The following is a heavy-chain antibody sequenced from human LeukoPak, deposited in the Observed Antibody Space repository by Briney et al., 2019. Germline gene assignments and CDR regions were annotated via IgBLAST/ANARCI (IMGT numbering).Heavy chain of an antibody. V-gene: IGHV3-48*03. CDR1: GFTFSSYE. J-gene: IGHJ4*02. CDR2: ISSSGSTI. Sequence: GGSLRLSCAASGFTFSSYEMNWVRQAPGKGLEWVSYISSSGSTIYYADSVKGQFTISRDNAKNSLYLQMNSLRAEDTAVYYCASQFMVRGVILTSAFDYWGQGTLVTVSS. CDR3: ASQFMVRGVILTSAFDY. D-gene: IGHD3-10*01.